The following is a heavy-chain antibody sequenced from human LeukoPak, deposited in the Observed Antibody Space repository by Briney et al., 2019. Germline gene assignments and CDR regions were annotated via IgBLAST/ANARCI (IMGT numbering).Heavy chain of an antibody. CDR1: GYTFTSYY. CDR2: INPSGGST. V-gene: IGHV1-46*01. Sequence: ASVKVSCKASGYTFTSYYMHWVRQAPGQGLEWMGIINPSGGSTSYAQKFQGRVTMTRDTSTSTVYMELSGLRSEDTAVYYCARDIVVVQSDYYGMDVWGQGTTVTVSS. J-gene: IGHJ6*02. D-gene: IGHD3-22*01. CDR3: ARDIVVVQSDYYGMDV.